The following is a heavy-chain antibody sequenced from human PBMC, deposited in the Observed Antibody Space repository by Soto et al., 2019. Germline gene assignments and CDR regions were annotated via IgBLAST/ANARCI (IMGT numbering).Heavy chain of an antibody. Sequence: QVQLVQSGAEVKKPGASVKVSCTAYGYTFSSYGISWVRQAPGQGLEWLGWISAYNGDTNYAQNLQGRVFMTTDTYTSTAYLELRSLRFDDPAVYYCARSSGTSYIWFDPWGQGTLVTVSS. D-gene: IGHD1-26*01. J-gene: IGHJ5*02. CDR1: GYTFSSYG. V-gene: IGHV1-18*01. CDR2: ISAYNGDT. CDR3: ARSSGTSYIWFDP.